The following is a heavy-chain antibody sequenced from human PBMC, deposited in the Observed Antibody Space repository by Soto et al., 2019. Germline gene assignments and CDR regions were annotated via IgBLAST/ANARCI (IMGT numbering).Heavy chain of an antibody. CDR2: IYYSWGT. CDR1: GGSISSSSYY. J-gene: IGHJ5*02. D-gene: IGHD6-13*01. V-gene: IGHV4-39*01. CDR3: ARPGPIYSSSISWFDP. Sequence: QLQLQESGPGLVKPSETLSLTCTVSGGSISSSSYYWGWMRQPPGKGLEWIGSIYYSWGTYYNPSLKSRVTISVDTSKNPFSLKLSSVTAADRAVYYCARPGPIYSSSISWFDPWGQGTLVTVSS.